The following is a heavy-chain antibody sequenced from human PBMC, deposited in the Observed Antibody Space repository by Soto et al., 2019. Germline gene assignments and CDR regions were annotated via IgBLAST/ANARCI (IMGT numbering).Heavy chain of an antibody. V-gene: IGHV1-69*06. D-gene: IGHD3-10*01. CDR1: GGTFSSYA. CDR2: IIPIFGTA. CDR3: ARVTELTASYFDY. Sequence: SVKVSCKASGGTFSSYAISWVRQAPGQGLEWMGGIIPIFGTANYAQKFQGRVTITADKSTSTAYMELSSLRSEDTAVYYFARVTELTASYFDYWGQGTLVTVSS. J-gene: IGHJ4*02.